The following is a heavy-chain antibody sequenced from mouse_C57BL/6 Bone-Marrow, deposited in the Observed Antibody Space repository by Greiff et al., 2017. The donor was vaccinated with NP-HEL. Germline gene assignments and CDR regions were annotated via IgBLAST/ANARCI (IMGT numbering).Heavy chain of an antibody. CDR1: GFTFSSYA. V-gene: IGHV5-4*01. D-gene: IGHD2-1*01. CDR2: ISDGGSYT. CDR3: ARENYGNPAWFAY. J-gene: IGHJ3*01. Sequence: EVKVVESGGGLVKPGGSLKLSCAASGFTFSSYAMSWVRQTPEKRLEWVATISDGGSYTYYPDNVKGRFTISRDNAKNNLYLQMSHLKSEDTAMYYCARENYGNPAWFAYWGQGTLVTVSA.